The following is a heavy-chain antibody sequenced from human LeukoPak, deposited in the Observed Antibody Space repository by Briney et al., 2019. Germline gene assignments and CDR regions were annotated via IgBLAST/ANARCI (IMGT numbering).Heavy chain of an antibody. V-gene: IGHV4-39*07. CDR2: MHYSGST. Sequence: SETLSLTCSVSGGSISSGNYYWGWIRQPPGKGLEWIGSMHYSGSTYNNPSLKSRVTISVDTSKNQFSLKLSSVTAADTAVYYCARASSSWYNWFDPWGQGTLVTVSS. J-gene: IGHJ5*02. CDR3: ARASSSWYNWFDP. D-gene: IGHD6-13*01. CDR1: GGSISSGNYY.